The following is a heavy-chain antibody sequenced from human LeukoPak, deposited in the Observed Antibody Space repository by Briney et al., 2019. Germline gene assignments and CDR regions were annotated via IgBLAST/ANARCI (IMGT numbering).Heavy chain of an antibody. D-gene: IGHD1-1*01. CDR2: IRNTAHGGTT. V-gene: IGHV3-49*04. J-gene: IGHJ5*02. Sequence: PGGSLRLSCTGSGFTFGDSYIHWVRQAPGKGLVWVSFIRNTAHGGTTEYAASVKGRFTISRDNSRNIAFLQLYSLKIEDTAVYYCTRDTHGSNWFDPWGQGTLVTVSS. CDR3: TRDTHGSNWFDP. CDR1: GFTFGDSY.